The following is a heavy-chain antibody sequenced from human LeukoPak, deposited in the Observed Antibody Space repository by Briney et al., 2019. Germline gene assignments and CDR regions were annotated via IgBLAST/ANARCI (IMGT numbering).Heavy chain of an antibody. CDR3: ARRAGAYSHPYDY. CDR1: GFTVSTNS. J-gene: IGHJ4*02. CDR2: IYSDNT. V-gene: IGHV3-53*01. Sequence: RPGGSLRLSCAASGFTVSTNSMSWVRQAPGKGLEWVSFIYSDNTHYSDSVKGRFTISRDNSKNTVYLQMNSLRAEDTAVYYCARRAGAYSHPYDYWGQGTLVTVSS. D-gene: IGHD4/OR15-4a*01.